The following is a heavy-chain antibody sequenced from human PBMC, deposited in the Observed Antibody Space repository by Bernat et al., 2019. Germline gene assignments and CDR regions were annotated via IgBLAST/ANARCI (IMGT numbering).Heavy chain of an antibody. Sequence: EVQLVESGGGLVQPGGSLRLSCAASGFTFRSYWMSWVRQAPGKGLEWVANIKQDGSEKYYVDSVKGRFTISRDNAKNSLYLQMNSLRAEDTAVYYCARGMVRGVAYWGQGTLVTVSS. CDR3: ARGMVRGVAY. CDR1: GFTFRSYW. V-gene: IGHV3-7*04. CDR2: IKQDGSEK. D-gene: IGHD3-10*01. J-gene: IGHJ4*02.